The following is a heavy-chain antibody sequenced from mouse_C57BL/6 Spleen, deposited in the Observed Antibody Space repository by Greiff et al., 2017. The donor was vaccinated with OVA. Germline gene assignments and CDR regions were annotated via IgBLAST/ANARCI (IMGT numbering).Heavy chain of an antibody. CDR1: GFTFSDYG. CDR3: ARSRDYYGSSYDAMDY. D-gene: IGHD1-1*01. J-gene: IGHJ4*01. V-gene: IGHV5-17*01. CDR2: ISSGSSTI. Sequence: EVQVVESGGGLVKPGGSLKLSCAASGFTFSDYGMHWVRQAPEKGLEWVAYISSGSSTIYYADTVKGRFTISRDNAKNTLFLQMTSLRSEDTAMYYCARSRDYYGSSYDAMDYWGQGTSVTVSS.